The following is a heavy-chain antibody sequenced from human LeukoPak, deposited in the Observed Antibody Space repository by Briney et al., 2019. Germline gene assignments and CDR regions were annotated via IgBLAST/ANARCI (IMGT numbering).Heavy chain of an antibody. Sequence: SETLSLTCAVYGGSFSGYYWSWIRPPPGKGLEWIGEINHSGSTNYNPSLKSRVTISVDTSKNQFSLKLSSVTAADTAVYYCARQTNIVVVVAATPQPYGMDVWGKGTTVTVSS. J-gene: IGHJ6*04. V-gene: IGHV4-34*01. CDR3: ARQTNIVVVVAATPQPYGMDV. CDR1: GGSFSGYY. CDR2: INHSGST. D-gene: IGHD2-15*01.